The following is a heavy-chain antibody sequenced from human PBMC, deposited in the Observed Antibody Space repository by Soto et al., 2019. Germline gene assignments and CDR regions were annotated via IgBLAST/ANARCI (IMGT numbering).Heavy chain of an antibody. V-gene: IGHV1-69*13. Sequence: SVKVSCKASGGTFGSYAISWVRQAPGQGLEWMGGIIPIFGTANYAQKIQGRVTITADESTSTAYMELSSLISEDTAVYYCARDKNTAMVNWNYGMDVWGQGTTVTVSS. CDR2: IIPIFGTA. CDR1: GGTFGSYA. CDR3: ARDKNTAMVNWNYGMDV. J-gene: IGHJ6*02. D-gene: IGHD5-18*01.